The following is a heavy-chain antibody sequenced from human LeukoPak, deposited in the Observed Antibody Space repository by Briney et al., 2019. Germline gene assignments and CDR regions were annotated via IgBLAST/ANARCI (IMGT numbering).Heavy chain of an antibody. J-gene: IGHJ4*02. Sequence: ASVKVSCKASGYTFTGYYMHWVRQAPGQGLEWMGRINPNSGGTNYAQKFQGRVTMTTDTSTSTAYMELRSLRSDDTAVYYCAREHSSGWSVFDYWGQGTLVTVSS. D-gene: IGHD6-19*01. CDR2: INPNSGGT. CDR1: GYTFTGYY. V-gene: IGHV1-2*06. CDR3: AREHSSGWSVFDY.